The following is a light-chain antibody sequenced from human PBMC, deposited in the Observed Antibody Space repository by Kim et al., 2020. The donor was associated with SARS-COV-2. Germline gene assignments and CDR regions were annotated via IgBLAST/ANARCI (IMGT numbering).Light chain of an antibody. J-gene: IGLJ2*01. CDR1: NNGSKS. V-gene: IGLV3-21*04. CDR3: QVWDSSSVV. Sequence: VAPGKTARITWEGKNNGSKSVHWYQQKPGQAPVLVIYYDSDRPSGIPERFSGSNSGNTATLTISRVEAGDEADYYCQVWDSSSVVFGGGTQLTVL. CDR2: YDS.